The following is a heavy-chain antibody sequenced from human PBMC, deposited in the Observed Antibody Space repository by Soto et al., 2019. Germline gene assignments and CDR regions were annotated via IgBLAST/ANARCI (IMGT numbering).Heavy chain of an antibody. CDR3: ARARGARYFDY. CDR2: IYYSGST. D-gene: IGHD2-15*01. J-gene: IGHJ4*02. Sequence: TLALTCTVAGGSISSGDYYWSWIRQPPGKGLEWIGYIYYSGSTYYNPSLKSRVTISVDTSKNQFSLKLSSVTAADTAVYYCARARGARYFDYWGQGTLVTVSS. V-gene: IGHV4-30-4*01. CDR1: GGSISSGDYY.